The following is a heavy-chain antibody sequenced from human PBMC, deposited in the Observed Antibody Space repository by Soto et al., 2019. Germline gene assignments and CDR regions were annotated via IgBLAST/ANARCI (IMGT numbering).Heavy chain of an antibody. CDR2: IYNSGST. CDR1: CVSVSSSSYY. J-gene: IGHJ6*02. D-gene: IGHD2-2*02. V-gene: IGHV4-39*02. CDR3: AREDIVVVPAAIQHYYYYGMDV. Sequence: PSESRSLTGTVYCVSVSSSSYYWCRVRQPSGRVLAWIGSIYNSGSTYYNPSLKSRVTISVDTSKNQFSLKLSSVTAADTAVYYCAREDIVVVPAAIQHYYYYGMDVWGQGTTVTVSS.